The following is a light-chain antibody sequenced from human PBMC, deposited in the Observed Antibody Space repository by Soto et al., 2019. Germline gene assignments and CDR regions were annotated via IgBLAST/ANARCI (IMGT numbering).Light chain of an antibody. CDR3: QQYGSAPRT. CDR2: DAS. CDR1: QSVSSDS. Sequence: EIVLTQSPGTLSLSPGERAILSCRASQSVSSDSLAWYRQHPGQAPRLLVYDASSRATGIPDRFSGSGSGTDFTLTISRLEPEDFAVYYCQQYGSAPRTFGQGTKVEIQ. J-gene: IGKJ1*01. V-gene: IGKV3-20*01.